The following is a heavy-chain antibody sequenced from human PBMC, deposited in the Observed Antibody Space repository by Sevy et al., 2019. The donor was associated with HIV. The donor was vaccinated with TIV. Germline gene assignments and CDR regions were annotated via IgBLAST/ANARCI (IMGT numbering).Heavy chain of an antibody. CDR2: VSANYGNT. CDR3: ARYPIDVSISNWYYCDY. V-gene: IGHV1-18*01. Sequence: ASVKVSCKTPGYTFTSYGITWVRQAPGQGLEWMGWVSANYGNTKSAQKFQDRVTMTTDTSTSTAYMELKSLRSDDTAIYFCARYPIDVSISNWYYCDYWGQGTLLTVSS. D-gene: IGHD6-13*01. J-gene: IGHJ4*02. CDR1: GYTFTSYG.